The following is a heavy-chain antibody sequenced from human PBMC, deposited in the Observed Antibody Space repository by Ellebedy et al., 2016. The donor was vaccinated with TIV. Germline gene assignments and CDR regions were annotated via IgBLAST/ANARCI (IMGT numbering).Heavy chain of an antibody. CDR1: GYTFTSYG. CDR2: ISAYNGNT. CDR3: ARDRDYYGSGTWRY. Sequence: ASVKVSCXASGYTFTSYGISWVRQAPGQGLEWMGWISAYNGNTNYAQKLQGRVTMTTDTSTSTAYMELRSLRSDDTAVYYCARDRDYYGSGTWRYWGQGTLVTVSS. J-gene: IGHJ4*02. D-gene: IGHD3-10*01. V-gene: IGHV1-18*01.